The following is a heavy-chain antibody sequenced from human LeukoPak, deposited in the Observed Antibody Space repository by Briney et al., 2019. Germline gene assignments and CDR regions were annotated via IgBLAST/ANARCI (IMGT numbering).Heavy chain of an antibody. D-gene: IGHD3-9*01. CDR1: GGSTSGASIRGTTYY. CDR2: IYTSGST. Sequence: SETLSLTCTISGGSTSGASIRGTTYYWGCVRQPPGKGLEWIGYIYTSGSTNYNPSLKSRVTISVDTSKNQFSLKLSSVTAADTAVYYCARGGGIRYFERDYYYMDVWGKGTTVTVSS. CDR3: ARGGGIRYFERDYYYMDV. V-gene: IGHV4-4*09. J-gene: IGHJ6*03.